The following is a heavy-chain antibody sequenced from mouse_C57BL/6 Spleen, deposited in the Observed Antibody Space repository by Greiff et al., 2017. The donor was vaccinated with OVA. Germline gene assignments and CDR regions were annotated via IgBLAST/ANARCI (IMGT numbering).Heavy chain of an antibody. CDR3: ARGIYYDYDEGDY. D-gene: IGHD2-4*01. CDR1: GYTFTSYW. CDR2: IYPGSGST. J-gene: IGHJ2*01. V-gene: IGHV1-55*01. Sequence: QVHVKQPGAELVKPGASVKMSCKASGYTFTSYWITWVKQRPGQGLEWIGDIYPGSGSTNYNEKFKSKATLTVDTSSSTAYMQLSSLTSEDSAVYYCARGIYYDYDEGDYWGQGTTLTVSS.